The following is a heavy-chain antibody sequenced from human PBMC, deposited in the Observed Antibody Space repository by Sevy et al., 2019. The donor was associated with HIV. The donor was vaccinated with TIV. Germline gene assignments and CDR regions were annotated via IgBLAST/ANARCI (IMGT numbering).Heavy chain of an antibody. V-gene: IGHV4-38-2*02. D-gene: IGHD3-3*01. CDR2: IYHSGST. CDR3: ARVNRYYDFWSGYYTWYFDY. CDR1: GYSISSGYY. Sequence: SETLSLTCTVSGYSISSGYYWGWIRQPPGKGLEWIGSIYHSGSTYYNPSLKSRVTISVDTSKNQFSLKLGSVTAADTAVYYCARVNRYYDFWSGYYTWYFDYWGQGTLVTVSS. J-gene: IGHJ4*02.